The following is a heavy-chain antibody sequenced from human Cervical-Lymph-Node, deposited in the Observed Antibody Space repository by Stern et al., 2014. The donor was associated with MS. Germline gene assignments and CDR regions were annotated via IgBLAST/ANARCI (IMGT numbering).Heavy chain of an antibody. D-gene: IGHD6-19*01. V-gene: IGHV3-9*01. CDR3: AKDRTSSSWGVDY. CDR2: ISWNSDKI. CDR1: GFNFGDYG. Sequence: EVQLVESGGGLVQPGRSLRLSCAASGFNFGDYGMHLVRQAPRKGQEWVSGISWNSDKIVYAESVKGRFTISRDNAKDSLYLQMDSLRVEDTALYYCAKDRTSSSWGVDYWGQGTLVTVSS. J-gene: IGHJ4*02.